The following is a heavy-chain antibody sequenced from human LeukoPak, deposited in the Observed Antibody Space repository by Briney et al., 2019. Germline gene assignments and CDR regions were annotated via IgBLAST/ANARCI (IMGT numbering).Heavy chain of an antibody. CDR2: ISDNDTT. D-gene: IGHD3-10*01. Sequence: TSETQSLPCTVSGGSISNYYWSWIRQPPGKGLEWIGYISDNDTTNYNPSLKSRVTTSLDTSKNQFSLQLRSVTAADTAVYYCARDFMVRGDQVNYYYYYMDVWGTGATITVSS. V-gene: IGHV4-59*01. CDR3: ARDFMVRGDQVNYYYYYMDV. CDR1: GGSISNYY. J-gene: IGHJ6*03.